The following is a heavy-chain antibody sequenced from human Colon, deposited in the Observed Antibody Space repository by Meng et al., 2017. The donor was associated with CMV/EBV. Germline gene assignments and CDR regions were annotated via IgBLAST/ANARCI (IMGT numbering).Heavy chain of an antibody. CDR3: VRILPAYSGSHPDY. D-gene: IGHD1-26*01. CDR2: IDTKAYDGQT. CDR1: GFIFGDFS. V-gene: IGHV3-49*04. J-gene: IGHJ4*02. Sequence: SCSTSGFIFGDFSMSWVRQAPGKGLEWVARIDTKAYDGQTRYAASVQGRFTVSRDDSRSIAYLQMSALKVDDTAVYYCVRILPAYSGSHPDYWGQGTLVTVSS.